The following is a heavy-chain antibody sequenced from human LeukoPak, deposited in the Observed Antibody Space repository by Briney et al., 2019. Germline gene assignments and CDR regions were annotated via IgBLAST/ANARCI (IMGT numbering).Heavy chain of an antibody. J-gene: IGHJ4*02. V-gene: IGHV4-4*02. D-gene: IGHD2-21*01. CDR2: VHHSEGT. CDR3: ARHGGHYQSDD. CDR1: GGSITSNH. Sequence: SETLSLTCTVSGGSITSNHWSWVRQPPGKGLEWIGQVHHSEGTSYNPSLRSRVTISIDKSENQFSLKLNSVTAADTAVYYCARHGGHYQSDDWGQGTLVTVSS.